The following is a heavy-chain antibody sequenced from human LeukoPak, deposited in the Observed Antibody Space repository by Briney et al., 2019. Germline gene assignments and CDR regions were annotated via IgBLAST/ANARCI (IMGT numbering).Heavy chain of an antibody. CDR2: VYASGNT. CDR3: AKASGGSCYC. Sequence: PGGSLRLSCAASGFSIRSNYMSWVRQAPGKGLEWVSIVYASGNTYYSDSVKGRFTISRDNSKNTLYLQMNSLRAEDTAVYYCAKASGGSCYCWGQGTLVTVSS. J-gene: IGHJ4*02. CDR1: GFSIRSNY. V-gene: IGHV3-66*03. D-gene: IGHD2-15*01.